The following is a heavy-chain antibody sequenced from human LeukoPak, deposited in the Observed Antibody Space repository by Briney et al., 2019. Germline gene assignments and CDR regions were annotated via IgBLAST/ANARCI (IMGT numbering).Heavy chain of an antibody. D-gene: IGHD1-26*01. CDR2: IYYIRNT. Sequence: SETLSLTCTVSGGSVGSAGYYWSWIRQPPGGGLGWIGYIYYIRNTNYNPSLKSRVTMSLDPSKNQFSLLLNSVTAADTAVYYCARTQSQSGSYRYYFGYWGQGTLVTVSS. J-gene: IGHJ4*02. CDR1: GGSVGSAGYY. CDR3: ARTQSQSGSYRYYFGY. V-gene: IGHV4-61*08.